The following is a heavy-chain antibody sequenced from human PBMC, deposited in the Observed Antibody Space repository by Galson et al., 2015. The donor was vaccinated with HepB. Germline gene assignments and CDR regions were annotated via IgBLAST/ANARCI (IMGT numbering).Heavy chain of an antibody. J-gene: IGHJ3*02. CDR3: AKAPFQLPHALDI. CDR2: ISGSTGST. Sequence: SLRLSCAASGFTFSNYAMSWVRQAPGKGLEWVSAISGSTGSTYYVDSVTGRFTISRDNSRNTLYLQMNSLRAEDTAVYFCAKAPFQLPHALDIWGQGTMVTVSS. CDR1: GFTFSNYA. V-gene: IGHV3-23*01.